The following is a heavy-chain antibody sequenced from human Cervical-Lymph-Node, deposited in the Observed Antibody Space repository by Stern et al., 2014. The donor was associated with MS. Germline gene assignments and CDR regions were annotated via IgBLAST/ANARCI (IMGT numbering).Heavy chain of an antibody. V-gene: IGHV2-70*01. CDR3: ARYATAGIAVAGTFDY. CDR2: LDWGDDT. CDR1: GFSLSTSGMC. D-gene: IGHD6-19*01. J-gene: IGHJ4*02. Sequence: QVTLKESGPALVKPTQTLTLTCTFSGFSLSTSGMCVSWIRQPPGKALEWLAILDWGDDTYYSTSLKTRLTISKDTSKNQVVLTMTNMDPVDTATYYCARYATAGIAVAGTFDYWGQGTLVTVSS.